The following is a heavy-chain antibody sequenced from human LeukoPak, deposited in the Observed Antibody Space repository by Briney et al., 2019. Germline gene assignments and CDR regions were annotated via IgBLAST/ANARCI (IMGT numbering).Heavy chain of an antibody. D-gene: IGHD1-1*01. CDR2: IQTDGST. J-gene: IGHJ5*01. CDR3: ARGLHWNDFNWFDS. CDR1: GFTFTNIW. Sequence: GGSLTLSCAASGFTFTNIWMNWVRQTPGTGLMWVSRIQTDGSTRYAESVKGRFTISRDNAKNTVYLQMNTLSAEDTAIYYCARGLHWNDFNWFDSWGQGTLVTVSS. V-gene: IGHV3-74*01.